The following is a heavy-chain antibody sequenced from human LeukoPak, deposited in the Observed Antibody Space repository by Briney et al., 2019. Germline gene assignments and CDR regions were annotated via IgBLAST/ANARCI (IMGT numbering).Heavy chain of an antibody. CDR1: GGSISSYY. J-gene: IGHJ5*02. V-gene: IGHV4-59*08. Sequence: SETLSLTCTVSGGSISSYYWSWIRQPPGKGLEWIGYIYYSGSTNYNPSLKSRVTISVDTSKNQFSLKLSSVTAADTAVYYCARFLRAERRFDPWGQGTLVTVSS. D-gene: IGHD2/OR15-2a*01. CDR3: ARFLRAERRFDP. CDR2: IYYSGST.